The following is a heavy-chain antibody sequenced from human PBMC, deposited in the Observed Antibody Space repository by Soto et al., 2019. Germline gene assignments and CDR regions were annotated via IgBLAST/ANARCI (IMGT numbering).Heavy chain of an antibody. V-gene: IGHV4-30-4*01. J-gene: IGHJ4*02. Sequence: QVQLQESGPGLVKPSQTLSLTCTVSCGSISSGDYYWSWIRQPPGKGLEWIGYIYYSGSTYYNPSLTSRVTISVDTSKNQFSLKLSSVTAADTAVYYCARGLKGPRWGWQKRAGYYFDFWGQGTLVTVSS. CDR2: IYYSGST. CDR3: ARGLKGPRWGWQKRAGYYFDF. CDR1: CGSISSGDYY. D-gene: IGHD3-16*01.